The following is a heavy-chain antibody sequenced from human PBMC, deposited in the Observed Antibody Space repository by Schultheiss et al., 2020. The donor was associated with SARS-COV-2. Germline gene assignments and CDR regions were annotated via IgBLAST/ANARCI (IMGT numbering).Heavy chain of an antibody. V-gene: IGHV1-46*02. D-gene: IGHD6-19*01. Sequence: ASVKVSCKASGYTFNTYYVHWVRQAPGQGLEWMGIIHPGSGSPSYAQKFQGRVTITADKSTSTAYMELRSLRSDDTALYYCARDRDSSGWYRFDYWGQGTLVTVSS. CDR1: GYTFNTYY. CDR2: IHPGSGSP. CDR3: ARDRDSSGWYRFDY. J-gene: IGHJ4*02.